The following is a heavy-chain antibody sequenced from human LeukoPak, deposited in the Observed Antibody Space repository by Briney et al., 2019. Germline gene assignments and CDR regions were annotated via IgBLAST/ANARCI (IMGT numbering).Heavy chain of an antibody. D-gene: IGHD6-19*01. V-gene: IGHV3-23*01. CDR3: AKGIYSSGWSYFDY. CDR2: LSGSGITT. J-gene: IGHJ4*01. CDR1: GFTFSTYE. Sequence: GGSLRLSCAASGFTFSTYEMHWVRQAPGKGLEWVSTLSGSGITTYYADSVKGRFTISRDNSKNTLYLQMNSLRAEDTAVYYCAKGIYSSGWSYFDYWGHGTLVTVSS.